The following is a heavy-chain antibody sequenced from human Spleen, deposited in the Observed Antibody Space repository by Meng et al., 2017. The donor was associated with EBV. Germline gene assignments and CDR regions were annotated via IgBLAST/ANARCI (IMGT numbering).Heavy chain of an antibody. CDR3: ARDGYSSGVDY. CDR1: VGSLSGNQ. D-gene: IGHD6-19*01. CDR2: IYHTGST. Sequence: QLTQWGAGLLKPSAPLSLSCAVVVGSLSGNQWSWIRQPPGMGLEWIGEIYHTGSTTYNSSLKSRVTISVDTSKNQFSLNLRSVTAADTAVYYCARDGYSSGVDYWGQGTLVTVSS. V-gene: IGHV4-34*01. J-gene: IGHJ4*02.